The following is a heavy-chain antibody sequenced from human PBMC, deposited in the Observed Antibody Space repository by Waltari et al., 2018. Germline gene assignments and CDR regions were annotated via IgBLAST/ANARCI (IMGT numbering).Heavy chain of an antibody. CDR3: ATLKGATTVFGRREIDAFDI. CDR2: VYYTGTT. CDR1: GGSISGTYYY. Sequence: LQLQESGPGLVKPSETLSLTCSISGGSISGTYYYWGWIRQTPGKALQWIETVYYTGTTFYNPSLKNRVSISVDGSKNHFSLNLNSVTAADTAVYYCATLKGATTVFGRREIDAFDIWGQGTRVIVSS. J-gene: IGHJ3*02. V-gene: IGHV4-39*02. D-gene: IGHD3-3*01.